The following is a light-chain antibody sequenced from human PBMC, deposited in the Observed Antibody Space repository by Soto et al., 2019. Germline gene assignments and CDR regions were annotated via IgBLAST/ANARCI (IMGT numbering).Light chain of an antibody. J-gene: IGKJ1*01. CDR2: DAS. V-gene: IGKV1-5*01. Sequence: DIQVTQSPPTLSASVGDRFTITFRSSQSISTWMAWYQQKPGKAPKLLVYDASTLQSGVASRFSGSGSGTEFTLIISGLQPDDSATYYCQQYTNTNNPWMFGQGTKVDI. CDR3: QQYTNTNNPWM. CDR1: QSISTW.